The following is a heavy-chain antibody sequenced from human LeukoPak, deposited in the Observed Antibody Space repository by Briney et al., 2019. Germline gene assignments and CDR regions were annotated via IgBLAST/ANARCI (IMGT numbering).Heavy chain of an antibody. D-gene: IGHD2-15*01. CDR1: GFTFSTYW. Sequence: GGSLRLSCVASGFTFSTYWMNWVRQAPGKGLERVGTISPDGSDKYYVDSVKGRFTISRDNAKTSLYLQINGLRADDTALYFCARGIVVVVGASDHFDYWGQGTLITVSS. J-gene: IGHJ4*02. CDR2: ISPDGSDK. CDR3: ARGIVVVVGASDHFDY. V-gene: IGHV3-7*01.